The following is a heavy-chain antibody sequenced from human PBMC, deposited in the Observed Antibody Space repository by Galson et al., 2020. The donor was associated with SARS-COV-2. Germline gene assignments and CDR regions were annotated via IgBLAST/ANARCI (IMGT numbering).Heavy chain of an antibody. CDR1: GFTFSSYG. J-gene: IGHJ4*02. CDR2: ISNDGSNK. V-gene: IGHV3-30*18. Sequence: GGSLRLSCAASGFTFSSYGMHWVRQAPGKGLEWVAVISNDGSNKYYADSVKGRFTISRDNSKNTLYLQMNSLRAEDTAVYYCAKGMGQNSGYDFIADHWGQGTLVTVSS. CDR3: AKGMGQNSGYDFIADH. D-gene: IGHD5-12*01.